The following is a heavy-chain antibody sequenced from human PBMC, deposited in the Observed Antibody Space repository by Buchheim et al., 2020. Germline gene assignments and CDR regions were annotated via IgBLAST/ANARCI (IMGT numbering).Heavy chain of an antibody. J-gene: IGHJ5*02. CDR2: ISSSSSTI. Sequence: EVQLVESGGGLVQPGGSLRLSCAASGFTFSSYSMNWVRQAPGKGLEWVSYISSSSSTIYYADSVKGRFTISIDNAKNSLYLQMNSLRAEDTAVYYCARDGNYCTNGVCYAFYNWFDPWGQGTL. V-gene: IGHV3-48*04. D-gene: IGHD2-8*01. CDR1: GFTFSSYS. CDR3: ARDGNYCTNGVCYAFYNWFDP.